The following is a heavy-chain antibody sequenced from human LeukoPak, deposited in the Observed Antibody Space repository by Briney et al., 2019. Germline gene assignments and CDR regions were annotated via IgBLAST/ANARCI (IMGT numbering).Heavy chain of an antibody. CDR1: GSGFSFSNAW. D-gene: IGHD6-13*01. J-gene: IGHJ4*02. CDR2: IKSKGDGGTT. CDR3: STDWYDY. Sequence: PGGSLRPSCAASGSGFSFSNAWMTWVRQAPGKGLEWVGRIKSKGDGGTTDYAAPVKGRFTMSRDDSQSTLYLQMNSLKVEDTAIYYCSTDWYDYWGQGTLVTVSS. V-gene: IGHV3-15*01.